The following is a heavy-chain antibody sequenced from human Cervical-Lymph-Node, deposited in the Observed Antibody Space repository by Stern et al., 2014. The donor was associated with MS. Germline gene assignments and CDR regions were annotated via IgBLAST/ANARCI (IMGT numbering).Heavy chain of an antibody. CDR1: GYTFTSYG. Sequence: VQLVESGPEVKKPGASVKVSCKASGYTFTSYGIAWVRQAPGQGLEWMGGIDVYNGNANKERKLQGRVTLTTNTTTSTAYMELRSLRSDDTAIYFCARSGTRVPRGYWGQGTLITVSS. CDR2: IDVYNGNA. J-gene: IGHJ4*02. V-gene: IGHV1-18*04. CDR3: ARSGTRVPRGY. D-gene: IGHD6-25*01.